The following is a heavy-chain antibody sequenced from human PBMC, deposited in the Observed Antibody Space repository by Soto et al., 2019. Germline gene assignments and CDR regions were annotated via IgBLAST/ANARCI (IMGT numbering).Heavy chain of an antibody. D-gene: IGHD4-17*01. V-gene: IGHV3-11*05. CDR2: ISPGSRFR. J-gene: IGHJ5*01. CDR1: GFNLNDVY. Sequence: QVQLVESGGGLVKPGGSLRISCEASGFNLNDVYMSWIRQAPGKGLEWISYISPGSRFREFADSVKGRHTISRDNSKNALYMQMNGLRPEDTAVYYCAKDLSRWPHYAFDSWGQGTLVTVSS. CDR3: AKDLSRWPHYAFDS.